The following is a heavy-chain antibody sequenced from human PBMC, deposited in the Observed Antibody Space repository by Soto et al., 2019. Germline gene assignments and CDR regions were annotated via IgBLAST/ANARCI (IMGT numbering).Heavy chain of an antibody. D-gene: IGHD6-19*01. Sequence: SETLSLTCAVSGDSISRGYHWAWIRQSPTKGLEWIASIYHSGSTNYNPSLKSRVTISVDTSKNQFSLKLSSVTAADTAVYYCARGRGLIAVAGVPHDYWGQGTLVTVSS. CDR2: IYHSGST. CDR3: ARGRGLIAVAGVPHDY. CDR1: GDSISRGYH. J-gene: IGHJ4*02. V-gene: IGHV4-38-2*01.